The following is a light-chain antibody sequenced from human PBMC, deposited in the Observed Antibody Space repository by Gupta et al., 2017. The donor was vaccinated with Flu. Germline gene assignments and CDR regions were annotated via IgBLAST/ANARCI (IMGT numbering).Light chain of an antibody. V-gene: IGKV3-20*01. CDR3: QQYGGSPLIS. J-gene: IGKJ5*01. Sequence: EIVLTQSPGTLSLSPGERATLSCRTSKYFSNRFLAWYQQHPGQAPRLLIYGASSRAPGIPERFSGSGSGTDFTLTISRLEPEDSAVYYCQQYGGSPLISFGQGTRLEIK. CDR2: GAS. CDR1: KYFSNRF.